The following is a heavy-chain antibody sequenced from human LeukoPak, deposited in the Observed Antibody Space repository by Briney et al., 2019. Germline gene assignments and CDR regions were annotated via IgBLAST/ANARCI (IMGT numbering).Heavy chain of an antibody. J-gene: IGHJ6*03. D-gene: IGHD6-13*01. CDR1: GGSISSYY. Sequence: SSETLSLTCTASGGSISSYYWSWIRQPAGKGLEWIGRIYTSGSTNYNPSLKSRVTMSVDTSKNQFSLKLSSVTAADTAVYYCARDSSSYYYYYYYMDVWGKGTTVTVSS. V-gene: IGHV4-4*07. CDR2: IYTSGST. CDR3: ARDSSSYYYYYYYMDV.